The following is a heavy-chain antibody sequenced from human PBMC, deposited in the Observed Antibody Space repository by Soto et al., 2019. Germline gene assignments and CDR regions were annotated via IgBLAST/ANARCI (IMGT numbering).Heavy chain of an antibody. J-gene: IGHJ4*02. CDR1: GGSVSSGTDY. CDR3: ATSRGDLYFDY. Sequence: SETLSLTCSVSGGSVSSGTDYWGWIRQSPGKGLEWIANIYYSGSTYYNPSLKSRVTISVDTSRNQFSLKLSSVTAADTAVYYCATSRGDLYFDYWGQGTLVTVS. CDR2: IYYSGST. D-gene: IGHD3-16*01. V-gene: IGHV4-39*01.